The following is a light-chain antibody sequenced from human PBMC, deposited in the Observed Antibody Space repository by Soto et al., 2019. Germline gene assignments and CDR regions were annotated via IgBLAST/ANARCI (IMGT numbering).Light chain of an antibody. V-gene: IGLV2-18*02. CDR1: SSDVGSYNR. CDR3: SSYTSSDTLV. CDR2: EVT. J-gene: IGLJ2*01. Sequence: QSALTQSPPVSGSPGQSVTISCTGTSSDVGSYNRVSWYQQSPGTAPKLIIYEVTNRPSGVPHRFSGSKSGDTASLTISGLQAEDEADYYCSSYTSSDTLVFGGGTKLTGL.